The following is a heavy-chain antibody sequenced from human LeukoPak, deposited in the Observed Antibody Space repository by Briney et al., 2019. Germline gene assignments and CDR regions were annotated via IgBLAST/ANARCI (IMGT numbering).Heavy chain of an antibody. V-gene: IGHV3-23*01. CDR3: AKRGNAISFFDP. CDR1: GFTFSNYG. J-gene: IGHJ5*02. CDR2: LSGSGDIT. Sequence: GGSLRLSCAASGFTFSNYGMYWVRQAPGKGLEWVSGLSGSGDITYYTDSVKGRFPISRDNSKNTLYLEMNNLRAEDTALYYCAKRGNAISFFDPWGQGTLVTVSS. D-gene: IGHD2/OR15-2a*01.